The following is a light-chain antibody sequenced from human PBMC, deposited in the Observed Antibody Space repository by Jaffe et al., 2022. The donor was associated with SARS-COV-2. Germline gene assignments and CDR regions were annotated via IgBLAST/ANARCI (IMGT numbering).Light chain of an antibody. CDR3: QQSSSTPRT. V-gene: IGKV1-39*01. J-gene: IGKJ1*01. Sequence: DIQMTQSPSSLSASVGDRVTITCRASQSISSHLNWYQQKPGKAPKLLIYATSSLQSGVPSRFSGSGSGTDFTLTINSLQSEDFATYYCQQSSSTPRTFGQGTKVEIK. CDR2: ATS. CDR1: QSISSH.